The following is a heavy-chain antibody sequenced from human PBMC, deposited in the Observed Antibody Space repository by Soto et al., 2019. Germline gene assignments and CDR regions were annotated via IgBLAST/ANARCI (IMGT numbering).Heavy chain of an antibody. CDR2: ISPYNGDT. V-gene: IGHV1-18*04. CDR3: ARTPRAQMIVLEAATRFDY. J-gene: IGHJ4*02. CDR1: GYTFTTYG. Sequence: QVQLVQSGAEVKRPGASVKVSCKASGYTFTTYGFNWVRQAPGQGREWMGWISPYNGDTNYAQNFQGRVTLTTDTSTSTAYMELRSLTSDDTAIYYCARTPRAQMIVLEAATRFDYWGQGTLVTVSS. D-gene: IGHD2-15*01.